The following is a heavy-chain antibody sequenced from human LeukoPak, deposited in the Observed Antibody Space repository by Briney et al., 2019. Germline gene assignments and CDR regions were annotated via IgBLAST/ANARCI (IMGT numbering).Heavy chain of an antibody. J-gene: IGHJ4*02. CDR2: IWYDGTNT. CDR3: ARGMKEGYSYDMDLKWYFDY. V-gene: IGHV3-33*01. D-gene: IGHD5-18*01. CDR1: GFTFSRYG. Sequence: GGSLRLSCSASGFTFSRYGMHWVRQSPGKGLRWVAPIWYDGTNTYYEDSVKGRFTISRDKSKNMVYLEMNSLRADDTAVYYCARGMKEGYSYDMDLKWYFDYWGQGNLVTVSS.